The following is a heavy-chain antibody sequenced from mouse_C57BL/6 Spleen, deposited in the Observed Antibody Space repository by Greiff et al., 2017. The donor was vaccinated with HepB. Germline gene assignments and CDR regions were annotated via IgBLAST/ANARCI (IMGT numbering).Heavy chain of an antibody. Sequence: QVQLKQPGAELVKPGASVKMSCKASGYTFTSYWITWVKQRPGQGLEWIGDIYPGSGSTNYNEKFKSKATLTVDTSSSTAYMQLSSLTSEDSAVYYCARGDDGSYYFDYWGQGTTLTVSS. CDR1: GYTFTSYW. D-gene: IGHD2-3*01. J-gene: IGHJ2*01. CDR3: ARGDDGSYYFDY. CDR2: IYPGSGST. V-gene: IGHV1-55*01.